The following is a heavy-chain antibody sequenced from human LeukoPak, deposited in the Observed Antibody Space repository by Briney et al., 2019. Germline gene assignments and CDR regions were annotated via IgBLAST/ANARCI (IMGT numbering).Heavy chain of an antibody. CDR2: IGTASDT. CDR1: GFTFSSFD. D-gene: IGHD1-1*01. V-gene: IGHV3-13*01. Sequence: PGGSLRLSCAASGFTFSSFDMHWVRQPTGQGLEWDSTIGTASDTYYPGSVEGRFTLSRDNAKNSLYLQMNSLTAGDTAVYYCARGLPRGKYYYMDVWGKGTTVTVSS. J-gene: IGHJ6*03. CDR3: ARGLPRGKYYYMDV.